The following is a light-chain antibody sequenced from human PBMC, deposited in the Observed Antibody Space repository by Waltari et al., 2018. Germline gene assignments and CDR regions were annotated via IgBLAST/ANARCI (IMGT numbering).Light chain of an antibody. V-gene: IGKV3-20*01. J-gene: IGKJ1*01. CDR3: QQYDSSSWT. CDR1: QSVSSSY. CDR2: GAS. Sequence: EVVLTQSPGTLSLSPGERATLSCRASQSVSSSYLAWYQQKLGQAPRLLMYGASSRATGIPDRFSGSGSGTDFTLTISRLEPEDFAVYYCQQYDSSSWTFGQGTKVEIK.